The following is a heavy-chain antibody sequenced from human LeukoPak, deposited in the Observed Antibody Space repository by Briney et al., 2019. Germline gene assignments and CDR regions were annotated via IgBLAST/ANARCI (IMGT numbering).Heavy chain of an antibody. V-gene: IGHV3-23*01. D-gene: IGHD3-10*01. J-gene: IGHJ4*02. CDR2: ISGSGGST. CDR1: GFTFSSYA. Sequence: PGGSLRLSCAASGFTFSSYAMSWVRQAPGKGLEWVSAISGSGGSTYYADSVKGRFTIPRDNSKNTLYLQMNSLRAEDTAVYYCAKRATYYYGSGSYYPFDYWGQGTLVTVSS. CDR3: AKRATYYYGSGSYYPFDY.